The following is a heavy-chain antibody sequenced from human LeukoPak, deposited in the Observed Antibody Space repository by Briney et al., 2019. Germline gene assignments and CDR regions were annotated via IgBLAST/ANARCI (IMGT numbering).Heavy chain of an antibody. D-gene: IGHD4-17*01. CDR3: ARGGPSYGDYGY. CDR1: GGSISSYY. J-gene: IGHJ4*02. V-gene: IGHV4-59*01. CDR2: IYYSGST. Sequence: PSETLSLTCTVSGGSISSYYWSWIRQPPGKGLEWIGYIYYSGSTNYNPSLKSRVTISVDTSKNQFSLKLSSVTAADPAVYYCARGGPSYGDYGYWGQGTLVTVSS.